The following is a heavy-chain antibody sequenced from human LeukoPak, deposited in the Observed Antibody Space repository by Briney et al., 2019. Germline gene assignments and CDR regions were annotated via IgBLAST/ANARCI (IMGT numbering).Heavy chain of an antibody. Sequence: ASVKVSCKASAFIFTTYAIHWVRQAPGQRLEWMGWINAGNGNTKYSQTLQGRVTLSRDTSASTAYMELSSLRSEDTAVYYCAREHDILTGYGMGVWGQGTTVTVSS. CDR3: AREHDILTGYGMGV. CDR1: AFIFTTYA. D-gene: IGHD3-9*01. V-gene: IGHV1-3*01. CDR2: INAGNGNT. J-gene: IGHJ6*02.